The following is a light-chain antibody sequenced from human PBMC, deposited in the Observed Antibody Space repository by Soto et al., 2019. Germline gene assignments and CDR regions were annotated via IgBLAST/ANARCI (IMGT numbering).Light chain of an antibody. CDR3: QQSYSTPIT. V-gene: IGKV1-39*01. CDR1: QSISTY. Sequence: DIQMNQSPSSLSASVGDRVTITCRPSQSISTYLNWYQQTPGTAPKLLIYAASSLQSGVPSRFSGSGSGTDFTRTISSLQPEDFATYYCQQSYSTPITFGQGTRLEIK. J-gene: IGKJ5*01. CDR2: AAS.